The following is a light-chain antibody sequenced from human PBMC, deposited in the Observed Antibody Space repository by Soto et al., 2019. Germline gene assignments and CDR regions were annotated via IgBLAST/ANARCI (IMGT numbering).Light chain of an antibody. CDR1: SSDVGSYNL. CDR3: CSYAGSSSHVV. V-gene: IGLV2-23*01. CDR2: EGS. J-gene: IGLJ2*01. Sequence: QSALTQPSSVSGSSGESITISCTGTSSDVGSYNLVSWYQQHPGKAPKLMIYEGSKWPSGVSNRFSGSKSGNTASLTISGLQAEDEADYYCCSYAGSSSHVVFGGGTKLTV.